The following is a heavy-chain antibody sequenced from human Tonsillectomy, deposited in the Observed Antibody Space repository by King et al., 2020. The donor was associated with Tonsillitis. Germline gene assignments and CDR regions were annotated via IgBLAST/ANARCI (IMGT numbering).Heavy chain of an antibody. CDR1: GFTFRSYG. CDR3: AKETGTPYYSYGMDV. D-gene: IGHD1/OR15-1a*01. J-gene: IGHJ6*02. V-gene: IGHV3-23*04. Sequence: VQLVESGGGLVQPGGSLRLSCAASGFTFRSYGMSWVRQAPGKGLECVSSIIGSGVYTYYADALKGRFTISRDNSKNTLYLQMNSLRAEDTAVYYCAKETGTPYYSYGMDVWGQGTTVTVSS. CDR2: IIGSGVYT.